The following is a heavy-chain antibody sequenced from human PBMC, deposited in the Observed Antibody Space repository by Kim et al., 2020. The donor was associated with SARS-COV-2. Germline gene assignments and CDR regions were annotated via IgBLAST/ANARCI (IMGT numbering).Heavy chain of an antibody. CDR1: GFTFSNAW. D-gene: IGHD6-13*01. CDR2: IKSKTDGGTT. CDR3: TTDAGYSSSWYENGELADY. V-gene: IGHV3-15*01. Sequence: GGSLRLSCAASGFTFSNAWMSWVRQAPGKGLEWVGRIKSKTDGGTTDYAAPVKGRFTISRDDSKNTLYLQMNSLKTEDTAVYYCTTDAGYSSSWYENGELADYWGQGTLVTVSS. J-gene: IGHJ4*02.